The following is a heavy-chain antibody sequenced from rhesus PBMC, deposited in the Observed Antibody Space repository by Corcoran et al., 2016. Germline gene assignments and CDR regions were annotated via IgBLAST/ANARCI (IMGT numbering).Heavy chain of an antibody. CDR3: TRGVAGFDY. CDR2: ISASGGTT. Sequence: DVQLVESGGGLVKPGGSRRLPCVASGVTFSSNEWHWAPWGPRKGVEGVSVISASGGTTYYADSVKGRFTISRDNAKNSLFLQMNSLRAEDTAVYYCTRGVAGFDYWGQGVLVTVSS. CDR1: GVTFSSNE. D-gene: IGHD2-33*01. J-gene: IGHJ4*01. V-gene: IGHV3-100*02.